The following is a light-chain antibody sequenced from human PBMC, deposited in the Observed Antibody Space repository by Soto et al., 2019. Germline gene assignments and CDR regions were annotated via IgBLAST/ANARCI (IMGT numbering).Light chain of an antibody. J-gene: IGLJ3*02. CDR2: YDS. CDR1: NIGSKS. Sequence: SYELTQPPSVSVAPGKTARITCGGNNIGSKSVHWYQQKPGQAPVLVIYYDSDRPSGIPERFSGSNSGNTATLTISRVEAGDEDDYYCQVWDSSSDHWVFGGGTKVTVL. CDR3: QVWDSSSDHWV. V-gene: IGLV3-21*04.